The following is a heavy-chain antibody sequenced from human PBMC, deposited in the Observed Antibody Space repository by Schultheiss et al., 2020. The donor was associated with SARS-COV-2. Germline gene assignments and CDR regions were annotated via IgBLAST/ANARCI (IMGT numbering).Heavy chain of an antibody. D-gene: IGHD6-13*01. CDR1: GGSIISYY. J-gene: IGHJ5*02. CDR2: IYYSGST. V-gene: IGHV4-59*01. CDR3: ARVRAGYSLNWFDP. Sequence: SETLSLTCTVSGGSIISYYWTWIRQPPGKGLEWIGYIYYSGSTNYNPSLKSRVTISVDTSKNQFSLKLSSVTAADTAVYYCARVRAGYSLNWFDPWGQGTLVTVSS.